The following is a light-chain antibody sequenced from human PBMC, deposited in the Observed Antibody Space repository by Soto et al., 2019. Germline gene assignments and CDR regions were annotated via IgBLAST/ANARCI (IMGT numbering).Light chain of an antibody. J-gene: IGKJ3*01. Sequence: EIVLTQSPGTLSFSPGERATLSCRASQSVSSSYLAWYQQKPGQAPRLLIYGASSRATGIPDRFSGSGSGTDFTLTISRLEPEDFAVYYCQQSGTFGPGTKVDIK. V-gene: IGKV3-20*01. CDR2: GAS. CDR3: QQSGT. CDR1: QSVSSSY.